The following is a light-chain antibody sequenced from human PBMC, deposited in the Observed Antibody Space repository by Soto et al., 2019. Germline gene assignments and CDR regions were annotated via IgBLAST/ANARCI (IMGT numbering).Light chain of an antibody. CDR3: QSYDSSLSGYVV. CDR2: GHS. V-gene: IGLV1-40*01. J-gene: IGLJ2*01. CDR1: SSNIGAGYD. Sequence: QSVLTQPPSVSGGPGQRVTISCTGSSSNIGAGYDVHWYQQLPGTAPKLLIYGHSNRPSGVPDRLSGSKSGTSASLAITGRQAEDEADYYCQSYDSSLSGYVVFGGGTKVTVL.